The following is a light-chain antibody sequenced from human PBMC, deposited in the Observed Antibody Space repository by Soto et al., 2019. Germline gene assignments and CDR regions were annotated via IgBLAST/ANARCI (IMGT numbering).Light chain of an antibody. J-gene: IGKJ1*01. CDR1: QSVSSDY. Sequence: IVSTQFPCTLCWAPGERAAVSGRASQSVSSDYVAWYQQKPGQTPNVLIYRASIRATGIPDRFSGSGSGTDFTLTISRLEPEDLAVYSCQQYNNWPPWTLGQGTKVDI. CDR3: QQYNNWPPWT. V-gene: IGKV3-20*01. CDR2: RAS.